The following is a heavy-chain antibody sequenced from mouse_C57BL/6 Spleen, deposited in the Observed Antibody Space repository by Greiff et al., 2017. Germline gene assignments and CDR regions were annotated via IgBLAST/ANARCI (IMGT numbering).Heavy chain of an antibody. V-gene: IGHV1-26*01. CDR2: INPNNGGT. CDR1: GYTFTDYY. Sequence: EVQLQQSGPELVKPGASVKISCKASGYTFTDYYMNWVKQSHGKSLEWIGDINPNNGGTSYNQKFKGKATLTVDKSSSTANMELRSLTSADSAVYYCARYYYCAMDYWGQGTSVTVSS. D-gene: IGHD1-1*01. CDR3: ARYYYCAMDY. J-gene: IGHJ4*01.